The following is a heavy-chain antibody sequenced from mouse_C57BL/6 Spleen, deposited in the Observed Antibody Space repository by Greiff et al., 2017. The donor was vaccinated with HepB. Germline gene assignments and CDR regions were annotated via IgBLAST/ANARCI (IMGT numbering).Heavy chain of an antibody. CDR3: ARDVDYDRPPFAY. Sequence: EVQRVESGGGLVKPGGSLKLSCAASGFTFSSYAMSWVRQTPEKRLEWVATISDGGSYTYYPDNVKGRFTISRDNAENDLYLQMSHLKSEDTDMYYCARDVDYDRPPFAYWGQGTLVTVSA. D-gene: IGHD2-4*01. CDR1: GFTFSSYA. CDR2: ISDGGSYT. V-gene: IGHV5-4*01. J-gene: IGHJ3*01.